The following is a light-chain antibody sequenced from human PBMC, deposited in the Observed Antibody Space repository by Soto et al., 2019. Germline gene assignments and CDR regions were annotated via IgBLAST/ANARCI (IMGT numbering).Light chain of an antibody. V-gene: IGKV3-20*01. J-gene: IGKJ1*01. CDR1: QSFSSSY. CDR2: ATS. Sequence: EIVLRQSPGTLSLSPGERATLSCRASQSFSSSYLAWYQQKPGQAPRLLIYATSSRATGIQDRFSGSGSKTDFPLTISKVEPEDFAVYYFYQYRTSNRSFGHGIKVDIX. CDR3: YQYRTSNRS.